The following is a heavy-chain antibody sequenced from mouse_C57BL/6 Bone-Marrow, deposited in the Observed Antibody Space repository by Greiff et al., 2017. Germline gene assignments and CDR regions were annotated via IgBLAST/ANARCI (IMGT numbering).Heavy chain of an antibody. CDR1: GYTFTDYN. Sequence: EVQLQQSGPELVKPGASVKMSCKASGYTFTDYNMPWVKQSHGKSLEWIGYINPNNGGTSYNQKFKGKATLTVNKSSSTAYMELRSLTSEDSAVYYCARSYYGSHWFAYWGQGTLVTVSA. CDR2: INPNNGGT. V-gene: IGHV1-22*01. J-gene: IGHJ3*01. D-gene: IGHD1-1*01. CDR3: ARSYYGSHWFAY.